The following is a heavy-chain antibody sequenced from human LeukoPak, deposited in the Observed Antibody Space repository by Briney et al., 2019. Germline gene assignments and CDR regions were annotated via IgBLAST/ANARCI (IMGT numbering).Heavy chain of an antibody. J-gene: IGHJ3*02. D-gene: IGHD2-15*01. Sequence: SETLSLTCTVSGGSISSSSYYWGWIRQPPGKGLEWIGEINHSGSTNYNPSLKSRVTISVDTSKNQFSLKLSSVTAADTAVYYCARALFLGYCSGGSCYSDAFDIWGQGTMVTVSS. CDR3: ARALFLGYCSGGSCYSDAFDI. CDR2: INHSGST. CDR1: GGSISSSSYY. V-gene: IGHV4-39*07.